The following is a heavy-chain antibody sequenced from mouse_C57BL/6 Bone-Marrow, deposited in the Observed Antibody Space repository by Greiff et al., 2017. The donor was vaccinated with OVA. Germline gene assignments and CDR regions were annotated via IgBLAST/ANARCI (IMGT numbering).Heavy chain of an antibody. CDR2: IYPRSGNT. J-gene: IGHJ2*01. CDR1: GYTFTSYG. D-gene: IGHD1-1*01. V-gene: IGHV1-81*01. Sequence: VKLMESGAELARPGASVKLSCKASGYTFTSYGISWVKQRTGQGLEWIGEIYPRSGNTYYNEKFKGKATLTADKSSSTAYMELRSLTSEDSAVYFCASESSSYGYWGQGTTLTVSS. CDR3: ASESSSYGY.